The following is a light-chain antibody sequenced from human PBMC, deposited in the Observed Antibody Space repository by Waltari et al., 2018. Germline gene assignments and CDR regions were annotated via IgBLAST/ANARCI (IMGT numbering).Light chain of an antibody. V-gene: IGKV3-15*01. J-gene: IGKJ5*01. CDR2: RAS. CDR1: QNIYTN. Sequence: EVVMTQSPATLSVSPGDRATLSCRASQNIYTNLAWYQQSPGQPPRLLIYRASARASGVPARFSGSGSGTEFTLTISNLQSEDSAVYYCQQYNVWPPITFGQGTRLEFK. CDR3: QQYNVWPPIT.